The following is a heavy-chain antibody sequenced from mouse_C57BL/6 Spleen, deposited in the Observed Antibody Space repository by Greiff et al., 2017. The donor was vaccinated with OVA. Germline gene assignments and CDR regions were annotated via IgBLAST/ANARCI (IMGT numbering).Heavy chain of an antibody. Sequence: QVQLQQPGAELVMPGASVKLSCKASGYTFTSYWMHWVKQRPGQGLEWIGEIDPSDSYTNYNQKFKGKSTLTVDKSSSTAYMQLSSLTSEDSAVYYCARWRTDSSGYDDFDYWGQGTTLIVSS. D-gene: IGHD3-2*02. CDR2: IDPSDSYT. V-gene: IGHV1-69*01. CDR3: ARWRTDSSGYDDFDY. J-gene: IGHJ2*01. CDR1: GYTFTSYW.